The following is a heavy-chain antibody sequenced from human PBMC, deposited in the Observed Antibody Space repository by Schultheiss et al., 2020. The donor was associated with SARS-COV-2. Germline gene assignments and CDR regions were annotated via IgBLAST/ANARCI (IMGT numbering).Heavy chain of an antibody. D-gene: IGHD3-22*01. CDR1: GGSFSSFY. J-gene: IGHJ4*02. V-gene: IGHV4-59*01. CDR3: ARSLRGYDSSGYHDY. Sequence: SETLSLTCGVYGGSFSSFYRSWIRQPPGKGLEWIGYIYYSGSTNYNPSLKSRVTISVDTSKNQFSLKLSSVTAADTAVYYCARSLRGYDSSGYHDYWGQGTLVTVSS. CDR2: IYYSGST.